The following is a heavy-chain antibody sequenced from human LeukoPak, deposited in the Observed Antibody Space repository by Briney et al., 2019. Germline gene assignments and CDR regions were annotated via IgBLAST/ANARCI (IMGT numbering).Heavy chain of an antibody. CDR1: GFTFSSYA. V-gene: IGHV3-23*01. Sequence: AGGSLRLSCAASGFTFSSYAVSWVRQAPGKGLEWVSAISASGDTTYYADSVKGRFTISRDNAKNTLYLQMNSLRAEDTAVYYCARDGYSFGHDFDYWGQGTLVTVSS. CDR2: ISASGDTT. J-gene: IGHJ4*02. CDR3: ARDGYSFGHDFDY. D-gene: IGHD5-18*01.